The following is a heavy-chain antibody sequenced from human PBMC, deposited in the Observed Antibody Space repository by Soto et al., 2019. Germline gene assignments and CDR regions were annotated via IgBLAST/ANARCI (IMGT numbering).Heavy chain of an antibody. CDR3: ARVLSPGRSSSWYGAHY. CDR1: GFTFSSYG. D-gene: IGHD6-13*01. CDR2: IWYDGSNK. Sequence: PGGSLRLSCAASGFTFSSYGMHWVRQAPGKGLEWVAVIWYDGSNKYYADSVKGRFTISRDNSKDTLYLQMNSLRAEDTAVYYCARVLSPGRSSSWYGAHYWGQGSLVTVPS. V-gene: IGHV3-33*01. J-gene: IGHJ4*02.